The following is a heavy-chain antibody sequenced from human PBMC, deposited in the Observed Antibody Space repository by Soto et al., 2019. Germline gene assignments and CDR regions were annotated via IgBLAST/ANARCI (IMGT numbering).Heavy chain of an antibody. Sequence: EVQLVESGGGLVQPGGSLRLSCAASGFTFSSYSMNWVRQAPGKGLEWVSYISSSSSTIYYADSVKGRFTISRDNAKNSLYLQMNSLRAEDTAGYYCARDSTIFGVVILFDYWGQGTLVTVSS. CDR3: ARDSTIFGVVILFDY. V-gene: IGHV3-48*01. CDR1: GFTFSSYS. CDR2: ISSSSSTI. D-gene: IGHD3-3*01. J-gene: IGHJ4*02.